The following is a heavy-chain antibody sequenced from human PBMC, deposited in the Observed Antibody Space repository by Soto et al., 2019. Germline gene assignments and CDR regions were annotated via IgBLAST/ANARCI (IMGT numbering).Heavy chain of an antibody. V-gene: IGHV2-5*02. Sequence: ITLKESGPTLVKPTQTLTLTCTFSGFSLNTGGVGVGWVRQPRGKAMEWLALIYWDDDERYRPSLRSRLNITMYAINNQGVLTINYMEPVDTATYYCVRNWRYYGGDYYYGMDAWGEGTTVTVSS. CDR3: VRNWRYYGGDYYYGMDA. CDR1: GFSLNTGGVG. CDR2: IYWDDDE. D-gene: IGHD3-10*01. J-gene: IGHJ6*04.